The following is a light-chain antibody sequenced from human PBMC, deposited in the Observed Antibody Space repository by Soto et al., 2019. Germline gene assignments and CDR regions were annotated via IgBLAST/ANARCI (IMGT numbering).Light chain of an antibody. J-gene: IGKJ1*01. V-gene: IGKV3-11*01. CDR1: QSLTSS. Sequence: EIVLTQSPATLSLSPGERATLSCRASQSLTSSLVWYQQKPGQAPRLVIYDASNRATGIPDRFSGSGSGTEFTLTINSLEPGDSAVYYCQQYGSSGTFGQGTKVEIK. CDR2: DAS. CDR3: QQYGSSGT.